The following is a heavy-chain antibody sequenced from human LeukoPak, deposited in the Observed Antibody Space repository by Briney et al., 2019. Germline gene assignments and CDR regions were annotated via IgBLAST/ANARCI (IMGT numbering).Heavy chain of an antibody. J-gene: IGHJ4*02. CDR3: SKWGDYDVLTGYYDSDF. V-gene: IGHV3-23*01. D-gene: IGHD3-9*01. CDR1: GFTFSSYG. CDR2: IVGSGGST. Sequence: GGSLRLPCAASGFTFSSYGMHWVRQAPGKGLEWVSAIVGSGGSTYYADSVKGRFTISRDNSKNTLFLQMNSLRVEDTALYYCSKWGDYDVLTGYYDSDFWGQGTLVTVSS.